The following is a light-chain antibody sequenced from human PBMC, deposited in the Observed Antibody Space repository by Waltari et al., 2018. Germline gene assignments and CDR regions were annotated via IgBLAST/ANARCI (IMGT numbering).Light chain of an antibody. V-gene: IGKV1-39*01. J-gene: IGKJ2*02. Sequence: DIKMTQSPSSLSASVGDTVTITCRASQSVGRFLNWYQQRPGEAPKLLIYKTSNLQGGVPSRFSGSGSGTDFTLTIDSLQPEDFASYYCQQSDGIPCTFGPGT. CDR3: QQSDGIPCT. CDR2: KTS. CDR1: QSVGRF.